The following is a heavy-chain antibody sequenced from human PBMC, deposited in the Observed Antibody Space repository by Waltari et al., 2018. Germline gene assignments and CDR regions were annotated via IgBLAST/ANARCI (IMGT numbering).Heavy chain of an antibody. Sequence: QVQLVQSGAEVKKPGASVKVSCKASGYTFTSYAMHWVRQAPGQRLEWMGWINAGNGNTKYSQKFQGRVTITRDTSASTAYMELSSLRSEDTAVYYWARDDYYYYGMDVWGQGTTVTVSS. CDR3: ARDDYYYYGMDV. V-gene: IGHV1-3*01. J-gene: IGHJ6*02. CDR1: GYTFTSYA. CDR2: INAGNGNT.